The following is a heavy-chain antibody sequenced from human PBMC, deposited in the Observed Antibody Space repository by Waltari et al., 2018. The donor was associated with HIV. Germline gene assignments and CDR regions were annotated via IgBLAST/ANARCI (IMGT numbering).Heavy chain of an antibody. V-gene: IGHV3-49*05. CDR2: MRSRKNGEAK. CDR3: SRDPARPEFCIGYKCFDLSYYYYGMDV. J-gene: IGHJ6*02. CDR1: GFTFGDYG. D-gene: IGHD3-16*01. Sequence: EVQLVESGGGSVKPGRSLRLSCTASGFTFGDYGMRWFRQAPGKGLEWIGVMRSRKNGEAKEYAASVRGRFTISRDDSQSVAYLQMNSLETQDTAVYYCSRDPARPEFCIGYKCFDLSYYYYGMDVWGRGTAVIVSS.